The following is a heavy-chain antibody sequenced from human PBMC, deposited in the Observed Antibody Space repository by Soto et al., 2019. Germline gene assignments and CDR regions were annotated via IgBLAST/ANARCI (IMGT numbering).Heavy chain of an antibody. CDR2: IYYSGST. CDR1: GGSIGSYY. J-gene: IGHJ3*02. D-gene: IGHD2-15*01. Sequence: SETLSLTCPVSGGSIGSYYWSWIRQPPGEGLEWIGYIYYSGSTNYNPSLKSRVTISVDTSKNQFSLKLSSVTAADTAVYYCAIMSVYCSGGSCYHAFDIWGQGTMVTVSS. V-gene: IGHV4-59*01. CDR3: AIMSVYCSGGSCYHAFDI.